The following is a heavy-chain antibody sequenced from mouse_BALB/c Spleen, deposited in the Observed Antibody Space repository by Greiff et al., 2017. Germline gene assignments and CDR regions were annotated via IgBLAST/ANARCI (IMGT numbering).Heavy chain of an antibody. Sequence: DVQLVESGGGLVKPGGSLKLSCAASGFTFSSYAMSWVRQSPEKRLEWVAEISSGGSYTYYPDTVTGRFTISRDNAKNTLYLEMSSLRSEDTPMYYCARADGYYFDYWGQGTTLTVSS. D-gene: IGHD2-3*01. CDR2: ISSGGSYT. J-gene: IGHJ2*01. CDR3: ARADGYYFDY. CDR1: GFTFSSYA. V-gene: IGHV5-9-4*01.